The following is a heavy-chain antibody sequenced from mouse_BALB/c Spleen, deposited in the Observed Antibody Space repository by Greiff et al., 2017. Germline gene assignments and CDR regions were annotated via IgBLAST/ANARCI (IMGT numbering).Heavy chain of an antibody. CDR3: ARGEVRRRDFDY. D-gene: IGHD2-14*01. V-gene: IGHV1-9*01. Sequence: QVQLQQSGAELMKPGASVKISCKATGYTFSSYWIEWVKQRPGHGLEWIGEILPGSGSTNYNEKFKGKATFTADTSSNTAYMQLSSLTSEDSAVYYCARGEVRRRDFDYWGQGTTLTVSS. CDR2: ILPGSGST. CDR1: GYTFSSYW. J-gene: IGHJ2*01.